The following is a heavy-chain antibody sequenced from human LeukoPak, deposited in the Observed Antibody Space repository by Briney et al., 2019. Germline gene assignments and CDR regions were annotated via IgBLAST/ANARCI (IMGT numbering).Heavy chain of an antibody. CDR3: ATLKGQNDFWSGYTDY. CDR2: ISGSGGNT. Sequence: PGGSLRLSCAASGFTFSSYAMSWVRQTPGKGLEWVSAISGSGGNTYYADSVKGRFTISRDNSKNTLYLQMNSLRAEDTAVYYCATLKGQNDFWSGYTDYWGQGTLVTVSS. CDR1: GFTFSSYA. D-gene: IGHD3-3*01. V-gene: IGHV3-23*01. J-gene: IGHJ4*02.